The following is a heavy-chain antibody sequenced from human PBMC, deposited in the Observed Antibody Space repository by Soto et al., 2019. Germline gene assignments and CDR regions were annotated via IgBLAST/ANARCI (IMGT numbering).Heavy chain of an antibody. CDR1: GGSMSSYY. J-gene: IGHJ5*02. D-gene: IGHD3-3*01. CDR2: VYSSGGT. CDR3: ARGQRFSDWFDP. Sequence: QVHLQQSGPGLVNPSETLSLTCTVSGGSMSSYYWTWIRQPAGKGLEWIGRVYSSGGTHYNPSLQSPVTISLDTSKNQFSLRLLSVTDADTAVYYCARGQRFSDWFDPWGQGTLVTVSS. V-gene: IGHV4-4*07.